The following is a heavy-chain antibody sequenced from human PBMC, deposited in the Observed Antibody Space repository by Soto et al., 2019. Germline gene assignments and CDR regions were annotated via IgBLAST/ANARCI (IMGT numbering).Heavy chain of an antibody. CDR1: GYTFTSYA. J-gene: IGHJ4*02. CDR3: ARYNYDGDYEPYFDY. CDR2: INAGNGNT. D-gene: IGHD4-17*01. V-gene: IGHV1-3*01. Sequence: QVPLVQSGAEVKKPGASVKVSCKASGYTFTSYAMHWVRQAPGQRLEWMGWINAGNGNTKYSQKFQGRVTITRDTSASTAYMELSSLRSEDTAVYYCARYNYDGDYEPYFDYWGQGTLVTVSS.